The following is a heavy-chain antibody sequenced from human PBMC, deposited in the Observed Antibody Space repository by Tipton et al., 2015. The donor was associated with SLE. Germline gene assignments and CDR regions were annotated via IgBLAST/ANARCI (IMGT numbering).Heavy chain of an antibody. CDR2: ISTYSGNT. J-gene: IGHJ4*02. CDR1: GYTFTSSG. V-gene: IGHV1-18*01. CDR3: ARSIVATTDFDF. Sequence: QSGAEVKEPGASVKVSCQTSGYTFTSSGISWVRQAPAQGLEWMGWISTYSGNTNYAQKLQGRVTMTTDTSTSTAYMELRSLRSDDTAVYYCARSIVATTDFDFWGQGTLVTVSA. D-gene: IGHD5-12*01.